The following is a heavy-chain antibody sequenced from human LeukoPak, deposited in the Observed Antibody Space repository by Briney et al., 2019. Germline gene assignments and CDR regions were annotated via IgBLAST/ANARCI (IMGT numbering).Heavy chain of an antibody. D-gene: IGHD6-19*01. CDR2: IKNDGSDK. Sequence: PGGSLRLSCGASGFTFSGYSMTWVGQAPGKGREWVANIKNDGSDKYYVDSVKGRFTISRDNAKNSLYLQMNSLRVEDTAIYYCARGRGWLDYWGQGTLVTVSS. V-gene: IGHV3-7*01. CDR3: ARGRGWLDY. J-gene: IGHJ4*02. CDR1: GFTFSGYS.